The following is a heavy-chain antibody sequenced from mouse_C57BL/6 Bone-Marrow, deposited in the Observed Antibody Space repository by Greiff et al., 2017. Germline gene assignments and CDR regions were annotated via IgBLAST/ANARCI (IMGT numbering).Heavy chain of an antibody. CDR3: ARGGAIYYYGSSSYWYFDV. J-gene: IGHJ1*03. CDR2: ILPGSGST. V-gene: IGHV1-9*01. CDR1: GYTFTGYW. D-gene: IGHD1-1*01. Sequence: VKLLESGAELMKPGASVKLSCKATGYTFTGYWIEWVKQRPGHGLEWIGEILPGSGSTNYNEKFKGKATFTADTSSNTAYMQLSSLTTEDSAIYYCARGGAIYYYGSSSYWYFDVWGTGTTVTGSS.